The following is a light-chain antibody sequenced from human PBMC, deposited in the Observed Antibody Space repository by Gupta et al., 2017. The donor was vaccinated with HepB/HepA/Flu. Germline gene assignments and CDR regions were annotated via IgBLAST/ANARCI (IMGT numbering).Light chain of an antibody. V-gene: IGKV3-20*01. CDR2: GAS. Sequence: EIVLTQSPGILSLSPGERATLSCRASQNVNSDFVAWYQQKPGQAPRLLIYGASTRATGISDRFSGSGSGTDFTLTISRRDPEDFVVYFCQQDGSSPRTFGQGTK. CDR1: QNVNSDF. J-gene: IGKJ1*01. CDR3: QQDGSSPRT.